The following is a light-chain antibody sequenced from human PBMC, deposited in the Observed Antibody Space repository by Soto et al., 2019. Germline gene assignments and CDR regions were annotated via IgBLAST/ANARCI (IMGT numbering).Light chain of an antibody. CDR2: GSS. CDR1: PNIASTT. V-gene: IGKV3-20*01. CDR3: QQYVTSIT. Sequence: DIVLSQSPGPLSLSPGARATLSCRARPNIASTTLAWPQQKPGQAPRLLIYGSSRRATGLPDRFSGTGSGTDFTLTIDRLEPEDFAVYYCQQYVTSITFGQGTRL. J-gene: IGKJ5*01.